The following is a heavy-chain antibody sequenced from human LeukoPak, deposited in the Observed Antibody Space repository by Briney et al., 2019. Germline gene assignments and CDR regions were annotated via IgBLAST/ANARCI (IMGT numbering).Heavy chain of an antibody. CDR3: ARGYSRDGYNSPDY. D-gene: IGHD5-24*01. CDR2: ISSNGGST. CDR1: GFTFSSYA. J-gene: IGHJ4*02. V-gene: IGHV3-64*01. Sequence: PGGSLRLSCAASGFTFSSYAMHWVRQAPGKGLEYVSAISSNGGSTYYANSVKGRFTISRDNSKNTLYLQMGSLRAEDMAVYYCARGYSRDGYNSPDYWGQGTLVTVSS.